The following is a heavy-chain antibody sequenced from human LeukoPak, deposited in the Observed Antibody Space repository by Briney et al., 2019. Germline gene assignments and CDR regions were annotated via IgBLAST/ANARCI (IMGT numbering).Heavy chain of an antibody. D-gene: IGHD6-6*01. CDR1: GFTFSSYV. J-gene: IGHJ5*02. Sequence: GGSLRLSCAASGFTFSSYVMNWVRQAPGKGLEWVSGISGSGGSTYYADSVKGRFTISRDNSKNTLYLQMNSLRAEDTAVYYCARVVWQGNWFDPWGQGTLVTVSS. CDR2: ISGSGGST. V-gene: IGHV3-23*01. CDR3: ARVVWQGNWFDP.